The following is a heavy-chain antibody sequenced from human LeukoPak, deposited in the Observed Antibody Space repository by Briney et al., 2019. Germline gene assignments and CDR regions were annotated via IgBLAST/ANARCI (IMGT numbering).Heavy chain of an antibody. CDR3: ARRTTGYFDY. CDR2: IYTSGST. CDR1: GFTFSSYA. Sequence: PGGSLRLSCAASGFTFSSYAMSWVREAPGKGVEWIGRIYTSGSTNYNPSLKSRVTMSVDTSKNQFSLKLSSVTAADTAVYYCARRTTGYFDYWGQGTLVTVSS. V-gene: IGHV4-59*10. D-gene: IGHD1-1*01. J-gene: IGHJ4*02.